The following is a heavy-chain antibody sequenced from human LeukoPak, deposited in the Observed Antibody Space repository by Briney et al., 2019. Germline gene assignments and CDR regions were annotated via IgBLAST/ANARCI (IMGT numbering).Heavy chain of an antibody. CDR2: IYYSGST. Sequence: SETLFLTCTVSGGSISSYYWSWIRQPPGKGLEWIGYIYYSGSTNYNPSLKSRVTISVDTSKNQFSLKLSSVTAADTAVYYCARDLLRITMIVVVHDYWGQGTLVTVSS. CDR3: ARDLLRITMIVVVHDY. D-gene: IGHD3-22*01. CDR1: GGSISSYY. V-gene: IGHV4-59*01. J-gene: IGHJ4*02.